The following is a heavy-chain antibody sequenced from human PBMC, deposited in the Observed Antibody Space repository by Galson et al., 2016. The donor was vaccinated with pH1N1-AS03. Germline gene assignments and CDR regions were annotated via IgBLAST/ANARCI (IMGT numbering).Heavy chain of an antibody. D-gene: IGHD5-18*01. Sequence: SLRLSCAASGFTFNSYGMHWVRQAPGKGLDWVAFIRKDGSDKYYADSVKGRFTISRDNSKNTLYLQMNNVRAEDTAVYYCAKDGGIGMQLWSLLNNWGQGTLVTVPS. CDR3: AKDGGIGMQLWSLLNN. V-gene: IGHV3-30*02. CDR1: GFTFNSYG. J-gene: IGHJ4*02. CDR2: IRKDGSDK.